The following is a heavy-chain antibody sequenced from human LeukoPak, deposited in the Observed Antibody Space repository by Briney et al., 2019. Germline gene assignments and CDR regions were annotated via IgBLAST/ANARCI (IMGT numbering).Heavy chain of an antibody. CDR1: GFTIDDYG. CDR2: ISWNSGSK. V-gene: IGHV3-9*01. Sequence: GGSLRLSCTASGFTIDDYGMHWVRQAPGKGLEWVSGISWNSGSKGYADSVKGRFTISRDNAKNSLYLQMNSLRAEDTALYYCAKDSIGTATTPNFDYWGQGTLVTVSS. J-gene: IGHJ4*02. D-gene: IGHD1-1*01. CDR3: AKDSIGTATTPNFDY.